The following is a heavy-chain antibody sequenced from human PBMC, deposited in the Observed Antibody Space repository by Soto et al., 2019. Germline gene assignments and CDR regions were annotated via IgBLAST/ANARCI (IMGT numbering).Heavy chain of an antibody. J-gene: IGHJ4*02. Sequence: GGSLRLSCAASGFTFSSYAMHWVRQAPGKGLEWVAVISYDGSNKYYADSVKGRFTISRDNSKNTLYLQMNSLRAEDTAVYYCASGSSSFEIDYWGQGTLVTVSS. CDR3: ASGSSSFEIDY. CDR1: GFTFSSYA. D-gene: IGHD6-6*01. CDR2: ISYDGSNK. V-gene: IGHV3-30-3*01.